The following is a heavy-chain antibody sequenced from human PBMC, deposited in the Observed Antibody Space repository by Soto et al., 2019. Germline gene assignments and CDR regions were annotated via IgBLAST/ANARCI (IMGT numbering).Heavy chain of an antibody. D-gene: IGHD3-16*01. V-gene: IGHV1-18*01. Sequence: QVQLVQSGAEVRKPGASVKVSCKASGYTVTTYGISWVRQAPGQGLEWMGWISGYNGHTKYAQKFQGRVTMTTDTSTSTAYMDLRSLRSDDTAVYYCAREGEMPYYYYGLDVWGQGTTVTVSS. CDR2: ISGYNGHT. CDR1: GYTVTTYG. J-gene: IGHJ6*02. CDR3: AREGEMPYYYYGLDV.